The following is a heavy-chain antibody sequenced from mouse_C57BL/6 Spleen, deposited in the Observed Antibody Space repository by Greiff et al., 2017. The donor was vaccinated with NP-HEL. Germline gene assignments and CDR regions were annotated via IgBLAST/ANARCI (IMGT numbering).Heavy chain of an antibody. CDR3: TRGWVEGYAMDY. Sequence: EVNVVESGEGLVKPGGSLKLSCAASGFTFSSYAMSWVRQTPEKRLEWVAYISSGGDYIYYADTVKGRFTISRDNARNTLYLQMSSLKSEDTAMYYCTRGWVEGYAMDYWGQGTSVTVSS. CDR1: GFTFSSYA. J-gene: IGHJ4*01. V-gene: IGHV5-9-1*02. D-gene: IGHD3-3*01. CDR2: ISSGGDYI.